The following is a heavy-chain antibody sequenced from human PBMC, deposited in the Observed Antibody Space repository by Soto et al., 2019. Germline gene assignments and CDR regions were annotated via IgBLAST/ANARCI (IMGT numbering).Heavy chain of an antibody. CDR2: IKSKTDGGTT. CDR3: TTDQARVMYYYDSSGYYYFDY. D-gene: IGHD3-22*01. Sequence: GGSLRLSCAASGFTFSNAWMSWVRQAPGKGLEWVGRIKSKTDGGTTDYVAPVKGRFTISRDDSKNTLYLQMNSLKTEDTAVYYCTTDQARVMYYYDSSGYYYFDYWGQGTLVTVSS. CDR1: GFTFSNAW. V-gene: IGHV3-15*01. J-gene: IGHJ4*02.